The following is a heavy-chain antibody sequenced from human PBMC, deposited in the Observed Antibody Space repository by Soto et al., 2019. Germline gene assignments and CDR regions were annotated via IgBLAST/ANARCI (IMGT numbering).Heavy chain of an antibody. CDR3: ARHRVEGVFVVVIMRYYYGMDV. J-gene: IGHJ6*02. V-gene: IGHV5-10-1*03. CDR1: GYSFTSYW. Sequence: EVQLVQSGAEVKKPGESLRISCKGSGYSFTSYWISWVRQMPGKGLEWMGRIDPSDSYTNYSPSFQGHVTISADKSISTAYLQWSSLKDSDTAMYYCARHRVEGVFVVVIMRYYYGMDVWGQGTTVTVSS. D-gene: IGHD3-3*01. CDR2: IDPSDSYT.